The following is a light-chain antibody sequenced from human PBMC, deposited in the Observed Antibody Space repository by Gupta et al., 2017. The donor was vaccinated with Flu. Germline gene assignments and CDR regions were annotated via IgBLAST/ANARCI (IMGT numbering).Light chain of an antibody. CDR3: QQSYSNPWT. V-gene: IGKV1-39*01. Sequence: DIQMPQSPSSLSASVGDRVTITRRASQSISSYEKWYQQKPGKAPKLLIYAASSWQSGVPARFSGSGSGTDFTLTISSLQPEDFATYYCQQSYSNPWTFGQGTKVEIK. CDR1: QSISSY. J-gene: IGKJ1*01. CDR2: AAS.